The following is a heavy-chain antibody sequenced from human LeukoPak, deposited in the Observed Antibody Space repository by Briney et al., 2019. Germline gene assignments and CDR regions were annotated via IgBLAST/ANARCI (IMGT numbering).Heavy chain of an antibody. Sequence: GASVKVSCKASGYTFTGYYMHWVRQAPGQGLEWMGWINPNSGGTNYAQKFQGRVTMTRDTSISTAYMELSRLRSDDTAVYYCARSSVLMVYAMAYWGQGTLVTVSS. CDR2: INPNSGGT. J-gene: IGHJ4*02. D-gene: IGHD2-8*01. V-gene: IGHV1-2*02. CDR3: ARSSVLMVYAMAY. CDR1: GYTFTGYY.